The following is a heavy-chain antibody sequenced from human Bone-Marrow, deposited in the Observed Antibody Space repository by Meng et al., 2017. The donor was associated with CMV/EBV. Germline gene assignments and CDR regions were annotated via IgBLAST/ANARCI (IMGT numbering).Heavy chain of an antibody. V-gene: IGHV4-39*07. J-gene: IGHJ4*02. CDR1: GASSPSY. CDR3: ARVLIVGATKAFDY. Sequence: SETLSLTCTVSGASSPSYWAWIRQPPGKGLEWIGSVYSDVATYYNPSLKTRVTMSIDTSKHQASLRLTSVTAADTAFYYCARVLIVGATKAFDYWGQGALVTVSS. CDR2: VYSDVAT. D-gene: IGHD1-26*01.